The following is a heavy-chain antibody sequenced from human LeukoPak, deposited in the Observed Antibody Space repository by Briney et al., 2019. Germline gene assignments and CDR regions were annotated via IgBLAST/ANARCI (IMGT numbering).Heavy chain of an antibody. Sequence: PSETLSLTCSVSGGSISSSSYYWGWIRQPPGKGLEWIGSIYYSGSTYYNPSLKSRVTISIDTPKNQFSLNLSSMTAADTAVYYCARLPLGGQVWQDPFDYWGQGTLVTVSS. J-gene: IGHJ4*02. CDR1: GGSISSSSYY. D-gene: IGHD5-18*01. V-gene: IGHV4-39*07. CDR3: ARLPLGGQVWQDPFDY. CDR2: IYYSGST.